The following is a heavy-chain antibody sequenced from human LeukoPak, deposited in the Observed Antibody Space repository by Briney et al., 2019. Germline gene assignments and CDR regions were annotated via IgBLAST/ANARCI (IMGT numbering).Heavy chain of an antibody. J-gene: IGHJ1*01. CDR1: GFAVSSNY. V-gene: IGHV3-53*01. CDR2: IYRDAKT. Sequence: QTGGSLRLSCAASGFAVSSNYMSWVRQAPGKGLEWVSVIYRDAKTYYADSVKGRFTISRDDSNNTVYLQMTSLRAEDTALYYCAKDWYTSGSGYFQNWGQEPWSPSPQ. D-gene: IGHD6-19*01. CDR3: AKDWYTSGSGYFQN.